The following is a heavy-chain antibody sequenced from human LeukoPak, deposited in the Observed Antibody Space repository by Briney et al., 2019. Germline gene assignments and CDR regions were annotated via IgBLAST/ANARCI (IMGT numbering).Heavy chain of an antibody. CDR2: IFYRGRT. V-gene: IGHV4-39*01. Sequence: SETLSLTCTVSGGTISSSNYYWGWIRQSPGKGLEWIANIFYRGRTYYKSSLKSRVTISVNTSKNQFSLKLSSVTAADTAVYYCARAFEYYYFDYWGQGTLVTVSS. J-gene: IGHJ4*02. CDR3: ARAFEYYYFDY. D-gene: IGHD2/OR15-2a*01. CDR1: GGTISSSNYY.